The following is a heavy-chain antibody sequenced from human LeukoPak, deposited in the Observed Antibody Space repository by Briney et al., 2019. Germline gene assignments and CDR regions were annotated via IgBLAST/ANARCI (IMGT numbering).Heavy chain of an antibody. CDR1: GGSISSGGYY. J-gene: IGHJ2*01. V-gene: IGHV4-30-2*01. CDR3: ARADNWNLYWYFDL. Sequence: SETLSLTCTVSGGSISSGGYYWSWIRQPPGKGLEWIGYIYHSGSTYYNPSLTSRVTISVDRSKNQFSLNLSSATAADTAVYYCARADNWNLYWYFDLWGRGTLVTVSS. D-gene: IGHD1-20*01. CDR2: IYHSGST.